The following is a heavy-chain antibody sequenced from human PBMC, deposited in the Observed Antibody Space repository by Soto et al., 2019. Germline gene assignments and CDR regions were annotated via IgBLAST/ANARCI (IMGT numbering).Heavy chain of an antibody. CDR3: AREGYSSGSYYYYGMDV. D-gene: IGHD6-19*01. CDR1: GFTFSSYA. V-gene: IGHV3-30-3*01. J-gene: IGHJ6*02. Sequence: QVQLVESGGGVVQPGRSLRLSCAASGFTFSSYAMHWVRQPPGKGLEWVAVISYDGSNKYYADSVKGRFTISRDNSKNTLYLQMNSLRAEDTAVYYCAREGYSSGSYYYYGMDVWGQGTTVTVSS. CDR2: ISYDGSNK.